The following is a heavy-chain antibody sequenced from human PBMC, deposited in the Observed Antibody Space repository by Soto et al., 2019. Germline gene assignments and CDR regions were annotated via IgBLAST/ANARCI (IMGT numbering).Heavy chain of an antibody. CDR2: MNPNSGNT. Sequence: QVQLVQSGAAVKKPGASVKVSCKASGYTFTSYDINWVRQATGQGLEWMGWMNPNSGNTGYAQKFQGRVTMTRNTSISPAYMELSSLRSEDTAVYYCARSDSIFWGESYYMDVWGKGTTVTVSS. CDR3: ARSDSIFWGESYYMDV. V-gene: IGHV1-8*01. J-gene: IGHJ6*03. CDR1: GYTFTSYD. D-gene: IGHD3-16*01.